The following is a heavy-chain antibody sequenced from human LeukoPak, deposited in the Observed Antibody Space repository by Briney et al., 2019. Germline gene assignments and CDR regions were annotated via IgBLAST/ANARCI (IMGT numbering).Heavy chain of an antibody. D-gene: IGHD1-14*01. V-gene: IGHV3-21*01. CDR2: ISSSSSYI. J-gene: IGHJ4*02. Sequence: PGGSLRLSCAASGFTFSSYSMNWVRQAPGKGLEWVSSISSSSSYIYHADSVKGRFTISRDNAKNSLYLQMNSLRAEDTAVYYCARDGGTTGVIAATEFDYWGQGTLVTVSS. CDR1: GFTFSSYS. CDR3: ARDGGTTGVIAATEFDY.